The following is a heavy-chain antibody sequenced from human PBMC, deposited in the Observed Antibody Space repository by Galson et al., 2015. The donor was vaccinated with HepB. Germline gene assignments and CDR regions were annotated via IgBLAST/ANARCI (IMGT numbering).Heavy chain of an antibody. CDR3: ARDWIPIEDYYGSGSSLDY. CDR1: GFTFSSYG. Sequence: SLRLSCAASGFTFSSYGMHWVRQAPGKGLEWVAVIWYDGSNKYYADSMKGRFTISRDNSKNTLYLQMNSLRAEDTAVYYCARDWIPIEDYYGSGSSLDYWGQGTLVTVSS. V-gene: IGHV3-33*01. D-gene: IGHD3-10*01. CDR2: IWYDGSNK. J-gene: IGHJ4*02.